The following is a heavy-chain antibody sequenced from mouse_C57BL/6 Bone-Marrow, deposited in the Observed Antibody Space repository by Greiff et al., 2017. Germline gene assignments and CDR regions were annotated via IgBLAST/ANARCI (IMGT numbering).Heavy chain of an antibody. J-gene: IGHJ3*01. Sequence: VQLQQSGAELARPGASVKLSCKASGYTFTSYGISWVKQRTGQGLEWIGEIYPRSGNTYYNEKFKGKATLTADKSSSTAYMELRSLTSEDSAVYFCARRGDLLWHPWLAYWGQGTLVTVSA. CDR2: IYPRSGNT. CDR1: GYTFTSYG. D-gene: IGHD2-1*01. CDR3: ARRGDLLWHPWLAY. V-gene: IGHV1-81*01.